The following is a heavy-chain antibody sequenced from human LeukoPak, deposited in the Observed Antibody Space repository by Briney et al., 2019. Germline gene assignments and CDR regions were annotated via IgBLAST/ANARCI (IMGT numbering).Heavy chain of an antibody. CDR2: ISSSSTTI. CDR3: ARDPPTGGFDY. D-gene: IGHD1-1*01. V-gene: IGHV3-48*02. CDR1: GVAFSAYS. J-gene: IGHJ4*02. Sequence: PSESLSLSCTASGVAFSAYSLNWVRQAPGKGLEWISYISSSSTTIYYTDSVKGRFTISRDDANNLLYLQMNSLRDVDTALYYCARDPPTGGFDYWGEGALVTVPS.